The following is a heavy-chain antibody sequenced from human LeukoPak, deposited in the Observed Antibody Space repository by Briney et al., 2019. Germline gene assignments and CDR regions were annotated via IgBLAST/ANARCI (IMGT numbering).Heavy chain of an antibody. Sequence: GGSLRLSCAASGFTFSSYEMNWVRQAPGKGLEWVSYITNRGSGSTIYYAGSVKGRFTVSRDDAKNSLYLQMNSLRGEDTAVYYRARAPSSSGRGYFDYWGQGALVTVSS. J-gene: IGHJ4*02. D-gene: IGHD6-25*01. CDR3: ARAPSSSGRGYFDY. CDR1: GFTFSSYE. CDR2: ITNRGSGSTI. V-gene: IGHV3-48*03.